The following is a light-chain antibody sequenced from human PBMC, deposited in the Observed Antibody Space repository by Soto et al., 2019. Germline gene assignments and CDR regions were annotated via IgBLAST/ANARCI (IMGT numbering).Light chain of an antibody. CDR2: DVS. CDR3: SSYTSSILYV. CDR1: SSDVGGYNY. V-gene: IGLV2-14*01. J-gene: IGLJ1*01. Sequence: SALTQPASVSGSPGQSITISCTGTSSDVGGYNYVPWYQQHPGKAPKLMIYDVSNRPSGVSNRFSGSKSGNTASLTISGLQAEDEADYYCSSYTSSILYVFGTGTKVTV.